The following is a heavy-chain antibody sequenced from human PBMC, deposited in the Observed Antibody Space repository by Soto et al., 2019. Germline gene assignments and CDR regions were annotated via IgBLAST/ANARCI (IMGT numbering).Heavy chain of an antibody. CDR2: ISGSGGST. D-gene: IGHD3-10*01. CDR1: GFTFSSYA. J-gene: IGHJ4*02. CDR3: AKGFLFLWFGESIQSPFDY. Sequence: EVQLLESGGGLVQPGGSLRLSCAASGFTFSSYAMSWVRQAPGKGMEWVSGISGSGGSTSYADSVKGRFTISRDNSKTTLYLQLNSLRADDTAVYYCAKGFLFLWFGESIQSPFDYWVQGTLVTVSS. V-gene: IGHV3-23*01.